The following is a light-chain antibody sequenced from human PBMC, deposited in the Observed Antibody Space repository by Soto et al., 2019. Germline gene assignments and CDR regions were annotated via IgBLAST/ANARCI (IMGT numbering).Light chain of an antibody. CDR1: QGIGVY. J-gene: IGKJ4*01. CDR2: AAS. V-gene: IGKV1-27*01. CDR3: QKYDSAPLT. Sequence: DIQMTQSPSSLSASFGDRVTITCRASQGIGVYLAWFQQRPGNAPKLLIYAASTLQSGVPSRFSGSGSGTDFTLTISSLQPEDVATYYCQKYDSAPLTFGGGTKVDIK.